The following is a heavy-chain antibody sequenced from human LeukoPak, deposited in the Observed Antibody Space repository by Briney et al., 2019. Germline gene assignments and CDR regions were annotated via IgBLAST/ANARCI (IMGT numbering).Heavy chain of an antibody. CDR1: GFTFSTFS. J-gene: IGHJ4*02. V-gene: IGHV3-21*01. Sequence: GGSLRLSCAASGFTFSTFSMNWVRQAPGKGPEWVSFISSSSSYIYYADSVKGRFTISRDTAKNSLYLQMNSLRAEDTAVYYCARGGKPFDYWGQGTLVTVSS. CDR2: ISSSSSYI. CDR3: ARGGKPFDY. D-gene: IGHD1-1*01.